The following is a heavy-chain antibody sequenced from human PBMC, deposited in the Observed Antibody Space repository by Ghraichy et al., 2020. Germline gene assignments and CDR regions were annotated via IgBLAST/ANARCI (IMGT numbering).Heavy chain of an antibody. CDR2: INPSGGST. Sequence: ASVKVSCKASGYTFTSYYMHWVRQAPGQGLEWMGIINPSGGSTSYAQKFQGRVTMTRDTSTSTVYMELSSLRSEDTAVYYCARDLISNRIHYYYYYGMDVWGQGTTVTVSS. V-gene: IGHV1-46*01. J-gene: IGHJ6*02. CDR1: GYTFTSYY. CDR3: ARDLISNRIHYYYYYGMDV. D-gene: IGHD4-11*01.